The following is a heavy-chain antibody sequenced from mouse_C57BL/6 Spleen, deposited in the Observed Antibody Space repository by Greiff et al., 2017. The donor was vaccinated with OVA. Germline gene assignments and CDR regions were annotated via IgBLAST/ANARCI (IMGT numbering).Heavy chain of an antibody. Sequence: EVKVVESEGGLVQPGSSMKLSCTASGFTFSDYYMAWVRQVPEKGLEWVANINYDGSSTYYLDSLKSRFIISRDNAKNILYLQMSSLKSEDTATYYCARGLRSGYYFDYWGQGTTLTVSS. CDR1: GFTFSDYY. D-gene: IGHD3-2*02. J-gene: IGHJ2*01. CDR2: INYDGSST. CDR3: ARGLRSGYYFDY. V-gene: IGHV5-16*01.